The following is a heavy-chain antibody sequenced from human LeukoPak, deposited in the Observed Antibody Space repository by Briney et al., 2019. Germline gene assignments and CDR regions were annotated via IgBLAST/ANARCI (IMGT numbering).Heavy chain of an antibody. D-gene: IGHD2-15*01. Sequence: SVKVSCKASGGTFTSYAISWVRQAPGQGLEWMGWIIPSFGTANYSQKFQGRVMITGDKSTSTAYMELSSLRSADTAVYYCARLSTLGYCSGYSCDNYYYYYGMDVWGKGTTVTVSS. CDR1: GGTFTSYA. J-gene: IGHJ6*04. V-gene: IGHV1-69*06. CDR3: ARLSTLGYCSGYSCDNYYYYYGMDV. CDR2: IIPSFGTA.